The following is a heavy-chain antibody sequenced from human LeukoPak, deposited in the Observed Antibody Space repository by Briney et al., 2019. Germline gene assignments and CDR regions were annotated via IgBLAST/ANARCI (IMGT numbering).Heavy chain of an antibody. V-gene: IGHV4-61*01. CDR3: ARGAWGTPKGILGS. Sequence: PSETLSLTCTVSGGSVSSGSYYWSWIRQPPGKGLEWIGYIYYSGSTNYNPSLKSRVTISVDTSKNQFSLKLSSVTAADTAVYYCARGAWGTPKGILGSWGQGTLVTVSS. CDR1: GGSVSSGSYY. J-gene: IGHJ4*02. D-gene: IGHD3-3*02. CDR2: IYYSGST.